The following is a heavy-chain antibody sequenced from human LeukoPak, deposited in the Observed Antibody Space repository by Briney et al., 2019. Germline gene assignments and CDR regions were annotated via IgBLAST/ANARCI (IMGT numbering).Heavy chain of an antibody. V-gene: IGHV3-23*01. D-gene: IGHD4-17*01. CDR1: AFTFSSYA. Sequence: GGSLRLSCAASAFTFSSYAMTWVRQAPGKGLEWVSALSGSGDSTYYADSVKGRFTISRDNSKNTLYLQMNSLRAEDTAVYYCARSSMTTVTRKRFDPWGQGTLVTVSS. J-gene: IGHJ5*02. CDR2: LSGSGDST. CDR3: ARSSMTTVTRKRFDP.